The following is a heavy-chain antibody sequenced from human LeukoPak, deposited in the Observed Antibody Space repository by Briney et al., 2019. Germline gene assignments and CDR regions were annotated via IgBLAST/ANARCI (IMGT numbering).Heavy chain of an antibody. Sequence: GGSLRLSCAASGFIFDDYGMTWVRQAPGKGLEWVSGITWNGGYTGYADSVKGRFTISRDNAKNSLYLQTNSLRAEDTAVYYCAKIARDIVVVVAATAFDYWGQGTLVTVSS. CDR2: ITWNGGYT. CDR3: AKIARDIVVVVAATAFDY. D-gene: IGHD2-15*01. J-gene: IGHJ4*02. CDR1: GFIFDDYG. V-gene: IGHV3-20*04.